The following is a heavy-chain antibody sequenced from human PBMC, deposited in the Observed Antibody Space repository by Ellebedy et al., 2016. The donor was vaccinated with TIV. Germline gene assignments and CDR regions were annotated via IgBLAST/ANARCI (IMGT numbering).Heavy chain of an antibody. V-gene: IGHV5-51*01. D-gene: IGHD2/OR15-2a*01. Sequence: KVSCKGSGYSFPTYWIGWVRQMPGKGLEWMGIIYPGDSDTRYSPSFEGQVTIAADKSISTVFLQWSGLKASDTAIYYCARPNIGYYYMDAWGKGTTVTVSS. CDR3: ARPNIGYYYMDA. CDR2: IYPGDSDT. J-gene: IGHJ6*03. CDR1: GYSFPTYW.